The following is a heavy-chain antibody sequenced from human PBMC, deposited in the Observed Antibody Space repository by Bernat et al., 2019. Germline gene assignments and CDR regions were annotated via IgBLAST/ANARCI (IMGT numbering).Heavy chain of an antibody. Sequence: ELQLVESGGGLVQPDRSLRLSCAAFGFTFEDYAMPWVRQAPGKGLEWVSTINWNGANIIYADSVKGRFTISRDNAKNSLYLQMNSLRAEDTAFYYCARDISDTSTTIDYWGQGTLVTVSS. CDR3: ARDISDTSTTIDY. CDR1: GFTFEDYA. V-gene: IGHV3-9*01. J-gene: IGHJ4*02. CDR2: INWNGANI. D-gene: IGHD5-18*01.